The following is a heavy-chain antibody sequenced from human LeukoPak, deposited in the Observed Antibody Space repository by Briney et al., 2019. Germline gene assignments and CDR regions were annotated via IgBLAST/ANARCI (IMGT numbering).Heavy chain of an antibody. CDR1: GGSISSSSYY. CDR2: IYYSGST. D-gene: IGHD6-19*01. Sequence: SETLSLTCTVSGGSISSSSYYCGRIRQPPGKGLEWIGSIYYSGSTYYNPSLKSRVTISVDTSKNQFSLKLSSVTAADTAVYYCARRSGLMGTEAGSYFDYWGQGTLVTVSS. V-gene: IGHV4-39*01. J-gene: IGHJ4*02. CDR3: ARRSGLMGTEAGSYFDY.